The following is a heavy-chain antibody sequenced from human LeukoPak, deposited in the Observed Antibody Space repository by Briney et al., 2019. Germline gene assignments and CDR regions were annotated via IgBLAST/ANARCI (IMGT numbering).Heavy chain of an antibody. Sequence: GGSLRLSCAASGFTFSSYGMHWVRQAPGKGLEWVAFIRYDGSNKYYADSVKGRFTISRDNSKNTLYLQMNSLRAEDTAVYYCAKDKGYCSSTSCFPNKNAFDIWGQGTMVTVSS. CDR1: GFTFSSYG. J-gene: IGHJ3*02. D-gene: IGHD2-2*01. CDR2: IRYDGSNK. V-gene: IGHV3-30*02. CDR3: AKDKGYCSSTSCFPNKNAFDI.